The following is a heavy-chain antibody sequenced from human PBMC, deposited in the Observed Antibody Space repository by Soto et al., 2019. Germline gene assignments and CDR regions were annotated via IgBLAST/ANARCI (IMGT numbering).Heavy chain of an antibody. D-gene: IGHD1-1*01. J-gene: IGHJ4*02. V-gene: IGHV1-18*01. CDR3: ARGRYGDY. CDR1: GYDFTTYG. Sequence: QVHLVQSGAEVKKPGASVKVSCKGSGYDFTTYGITWVRQAPGQGLEWMAWIRAHNGNTDYAQKLQGRVTVTRDTSTSTAYMELRSLRSDDTAVYYCARGRYGDYWGQGALVTFSS. CDR2: IRAHNGNT.